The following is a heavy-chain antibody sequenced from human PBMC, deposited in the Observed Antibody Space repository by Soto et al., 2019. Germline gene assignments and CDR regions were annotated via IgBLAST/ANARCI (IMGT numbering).Heavy chain of an antibody. J-gene: IGHJ6*02. CDR2: ISYDGSSK. CDR1: GFIFTTYA. Sequence: PGGSLRLSCAASGFIFTTYAMHWVRQAPGKGLAWVAVISYDGSSKYYADSVRGRFTISRDNSKTTLYLQMSSLTADDTAVYYCARDGCGADCYTYFYGMDVWGQGTTVTVSS. D-gene: IGHD2-21*02. CDR3: ARDGCGADCYTYFYGMDV. V-gene: IGHV3-30-3*01.